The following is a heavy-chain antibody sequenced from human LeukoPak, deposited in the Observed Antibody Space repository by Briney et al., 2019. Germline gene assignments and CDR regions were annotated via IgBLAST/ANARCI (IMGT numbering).Heavy chain of an antibody. CDR2: ISSSSSTI. J-gene: IGHJ4*02. Sequence: PGGSLRLSCAASGFTFSSYSMNWVRQAPGKGLEWVSYISSSSSTIYYADSVKGRFTISRDNAKNSLYLQMNSLRAEDTAVYYCASPGRSSTIRSHFDYWGQGTLVTASS. D-gene: IGHD2-2*01. V-gene: IGHV3-48*01. CDR1: GFTFSSYS. CDR3: ASPGRSSTIRSHFDY.